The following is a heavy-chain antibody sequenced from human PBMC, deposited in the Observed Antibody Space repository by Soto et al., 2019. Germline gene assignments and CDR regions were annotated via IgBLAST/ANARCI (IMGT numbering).Heavy chain of an antibody. V-gene: IGHV3-23*01. CDR3: ARAKAVVIAVLDI. J-gene: IGHJ3*02. D-gene: IGHD2-21*01. CDR2: VSDNGGSRGGT. CDR1: GGMCINSA. Sequence: VVPQSLSSRAAGGMCINSAVTWISKEPGQGLQWVASVSDNGGSRGGTYYADSVKGRFTISRDNSKNTLYLQLDSLTGADTAVYYCARAKAVVIAVLDIRVQGTTVPVFS.